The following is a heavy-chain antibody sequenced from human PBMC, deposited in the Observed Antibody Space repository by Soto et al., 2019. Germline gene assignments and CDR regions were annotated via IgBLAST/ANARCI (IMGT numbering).Heavy chain of an antibody. V-gene: IGHV3-74*01. Sequence: SLRLSCAASGITFSSYWMHWVRQAPGKGLVWVSRINSDGSSTSYADSVKGRFTISRDNAKNTLYLQMNSLRAEDTAVYYCAATGTTIYFYGMDVWGQGTTVTVSS. CDR2: INSDGSST. J-gene: IGHJ6*02. D-gene: IGHD1-1*01. CDR1: GITFSSYW. CDR3: AATGTTIYFYGMDV.